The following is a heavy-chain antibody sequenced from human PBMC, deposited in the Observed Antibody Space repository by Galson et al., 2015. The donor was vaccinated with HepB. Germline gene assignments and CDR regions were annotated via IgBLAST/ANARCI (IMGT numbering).Heavy chain of an antibody. CDR1: GFTFSSYS. CDR2: ISSSSSYI. J-gene: IGHJ3*02. V-gene: IGHV3-21*01. Sequence: SLRLSCAASGFTFSSYSMNWVRQAPGKGLEWVSSISSSSSYIYYADSVKGRFTISRDNAKNSLYLQMNSLRAEDTAVYYCARGYCSSTSCYTAGDSFDAFDIWGQGTMVTVSS. D-gene: IGHD2-2*02. CDR3: ARGYCSSTSCYTAGDSFDAFDI.